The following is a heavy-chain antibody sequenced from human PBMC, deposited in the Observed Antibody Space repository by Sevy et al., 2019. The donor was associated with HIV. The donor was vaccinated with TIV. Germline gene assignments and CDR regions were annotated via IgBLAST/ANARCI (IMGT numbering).Heavy chain of an antibody. CDR2: IIPIFGTT. V-gene: IGHV1-69*13. J-gene: IGHJ3*02. CDR1: GGTFNSYA. CDR3: ASTDYYDSSGYYLYALDM. D-gene: IGHD3-22*01. Sequence: ASVKVSCKASGGTFNSYAISWVRQAPGQGLEWMGGIIPIFGTTNYGHKFQGRVTITADESTSTAYIELSSLRSEDTAVYYCASTDYYDSSGYYLYALDMWGQGTMVTVSS.